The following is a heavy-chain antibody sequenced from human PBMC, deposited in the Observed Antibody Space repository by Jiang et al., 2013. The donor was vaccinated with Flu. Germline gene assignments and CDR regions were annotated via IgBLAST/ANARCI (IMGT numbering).Heavy chain of an antibody. CDR2: INPNSGGT. V-gene: IGHV1-2*04. Sequence: VQLVESGAEVKKPGASVKVSCKASGYTFTDYYMHWVRQAPGQGLEWMGWINPNSGGTNYAQKFQGWVTMTRDTSISTAYMELSRLRSDDTAVYYCARDPSSGYYNNWFDPGAREPWSPSPQ. CDR1: GYTFTDYY. D-gene: IGHD3-22*01. CDR3: ARDPSSGYYNNWFDP. J-gene: IGHJ5*02.